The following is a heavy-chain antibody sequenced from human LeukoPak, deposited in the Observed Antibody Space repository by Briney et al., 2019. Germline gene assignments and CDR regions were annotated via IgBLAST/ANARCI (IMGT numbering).Heavy chain of an antibody. J-gene: IGHJ4*02. CDR3: AKGGVSYTYYFDC. V-gene: IGHV3-23*01. D-gene: IGHD2-8*01. CDR2: ISGSGAST. CDR1: GFTFSSAW. Sequence: QAGGSLRLSCATSGFTFSSAWMNWVRQAPGKGLEWVSGISGSGASTYSADFVKGRFTISRDTSKNTLYLQLNSLRAEDTAVYYCAKGGVSYTYYFDCWGQGTLVTVSS.